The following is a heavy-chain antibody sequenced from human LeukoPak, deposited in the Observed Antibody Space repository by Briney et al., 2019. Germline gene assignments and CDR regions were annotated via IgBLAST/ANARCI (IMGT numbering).Heavy chain of an antibody. Sequence: SETLSLTCAVYGGSFSGYYWSWIRQPPGKGLEWIGEINHSGSTNYNPSLKSRVTILVDTSKNQFSLKLSSVAAADTAVYYCASRSTTVTPYYFDYWGQGTLVTVSS. CDR3: ASRSTTVTPYYFDY. CDR2: INHSGST. J-gene: IGHJ4*02. V-gene: IGHV4-34*01. D-gene: IGHD4-17*01. CDR1: GGSFSGYY.